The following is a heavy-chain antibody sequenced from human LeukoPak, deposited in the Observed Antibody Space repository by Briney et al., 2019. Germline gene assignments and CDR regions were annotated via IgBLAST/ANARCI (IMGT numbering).Heavy chain of an antibody. J-gene: IGHJ3*02. V-gene: IGHV4-4*07. Sequence: PSETLSLTCTVSGGSISSYYWSWIRQPAGKGLGWIGRIYTSGSTNYNPSLKSRVTMSVDTSKNQFSLKLSSVTAADTAVYYCARGPVPMAVAGTAFDIWGQGTMVTVSS. D-gene: IGHD6-19*01. CDR3: ARGPVPMAVAGTAFDI. CDR1: GGSISSYY. CDR2: IYTSGST.